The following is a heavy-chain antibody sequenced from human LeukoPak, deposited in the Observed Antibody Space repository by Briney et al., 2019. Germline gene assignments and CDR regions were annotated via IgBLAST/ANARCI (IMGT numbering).Heavy chain of an antibody. J-gene: IGHJ3*02. Sequence: PGRSLRLSCAASGFTFSSYGMHWVRQAPGKGLEWVAVISYDGSKKYYADSVKGRFTISGDSSKNMLYLQMNSLRVEDTAVYYCAKGFSSGPWDACDIWGQGTMVTVSS. CDR1: GFTFSSYG. D-gene: IGHD3-22*01. CDR3: AKGFSSGPWDACDI. V-gene: IGHV3-30*18. CDR2: ISYDGSKK.